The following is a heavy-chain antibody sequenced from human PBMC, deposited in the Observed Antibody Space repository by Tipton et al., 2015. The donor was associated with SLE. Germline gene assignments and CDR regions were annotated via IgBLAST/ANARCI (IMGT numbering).Heavy chain of an antibody. J-gene: IGHJ5*02. CDR1: GFTFSSSA. CDR2: ISGSGGST. D-gene: IGHD3-22*01. Sequence: SLRLSCAASGFTFSSSAMSWVRQAPGKGLEWVSAISGSGGSTYYADSVKGRFSISRDNSKNTLYLQMDSLRADDAAVYYCAKDRDNSGFIFPWFWFDPWGQRTLVTVSS. V-gene: IGHV3-23*01. CDR3: AKDRDNSGFIFPWFWFDP.